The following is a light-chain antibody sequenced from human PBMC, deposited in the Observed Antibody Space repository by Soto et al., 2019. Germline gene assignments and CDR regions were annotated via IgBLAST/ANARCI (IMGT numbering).Light chain of an antibody. Sequence: QSALTQSASVSGSPGQSITISCTGLSSDVGSYSFVSWYQQHPGKAPKLMIYEVSNRPSGVSNRFSGSKSGNTASLTISGLQAEDEADYYCSSYTSSSFWVFGGGTKLTVL. V-gene: IGLV2-14*02. CDR2: EVS. CDR3: SSYTSSSFWV. CDR1: SSDVGSYSF. J-gene: IGLJ3*02.